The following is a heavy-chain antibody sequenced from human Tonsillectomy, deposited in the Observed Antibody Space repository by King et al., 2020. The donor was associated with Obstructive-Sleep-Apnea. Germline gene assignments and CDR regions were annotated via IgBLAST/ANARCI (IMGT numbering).Heavy chain of an antibody. D-gene: IGHD3-3*01. CDR2: ISCVGSNK. J-gene: IGHJ6*02. CDR1: GFTFSSYA. V-gene: IGHV3-30*04. CDR3: ARVLVTIFGVVWGMDV. Sequence: VQLVESGGGLVQPGRSLRLFLGASGFTFSSYAMQWVRQAPGKGLELVAVISCVGSNKYYADSVKGRFPISRDNSKNTLYLQMNSLRAEDTAVYYCARVLVTIFGVVWGMDVWGQGTTVTVSS.